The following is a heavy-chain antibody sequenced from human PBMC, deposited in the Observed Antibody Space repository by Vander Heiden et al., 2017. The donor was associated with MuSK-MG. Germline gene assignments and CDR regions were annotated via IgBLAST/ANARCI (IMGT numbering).Heavy chain of an antibody. Sequence: QAPGQGLEWMGGIIPIFGTANYAQKFQGRVTITADESTSTAYMELSSLRSEDTAVYYCARGGDVNYYYYYGMDVWGQGTTVTVSS. D-gene: IGHD3-16*01. CDR2: IIPIFGTA. CDR3: ARGGDVNYYYYYGMDV. V-gene: IGHV1-69*01. J-gene: IGHJ6*02.